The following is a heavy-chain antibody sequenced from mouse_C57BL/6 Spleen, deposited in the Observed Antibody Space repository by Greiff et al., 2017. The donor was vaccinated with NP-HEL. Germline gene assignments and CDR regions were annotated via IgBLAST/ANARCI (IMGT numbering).Heavy chain of an antibody. CDR3: ARSGDTDY. J-gene: IGHJ2*01. Sequence: QVQLQQSGADLVRPGASLTLSCTASGYTFTSYGISWVKQRPGQGLEWIGEIYPRSGNTYYNEKFKGNATLTTDKSSSTAYMELRSMAAEDAAVYFCARSGDTDYWGQGTTLTVSS. CDR1: GYTFTSYG. CDR2: IYPRSGNT. D-gene: IGHD3-3*01. V-gene: IGHV1-81*01.